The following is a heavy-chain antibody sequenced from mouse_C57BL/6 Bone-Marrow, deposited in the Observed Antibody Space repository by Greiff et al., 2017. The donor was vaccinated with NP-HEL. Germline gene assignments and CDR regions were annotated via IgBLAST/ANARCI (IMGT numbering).Heavy chain of an antibody. CDR1: GYTFTSYT. J-gene: IGHJ2*01. CDR2: INPSSGHT. Sequence: VQLQQSGAELARPGASVKMSCKASGYTFTSYTMHWVKQRPGQGLEWFGYINPSSGHTKYNQKFKDKATLTADKSSSTAYMQLSSLTSEDSAVYYCARKEITTRNYFDYWGQGTTLTVSS. V-gene: IGHV1-4*01. CDR3: ARKEITTRNYFDY. D-gene: IGHD2-4*01.